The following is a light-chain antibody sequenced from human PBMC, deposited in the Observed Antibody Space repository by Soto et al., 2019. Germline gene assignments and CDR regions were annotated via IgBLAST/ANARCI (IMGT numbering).Light chain of an antibody. V-gene: IGKV3-20*01. CDR1: QSLSNNF. Sequence: DIVLTQSPGTLSLSPGDRAALSCGASQSLSNNFLAWYQQKPGQAPRLLISGASSEATGIPDRFSGSGSGTDFTLTITRVEPEDFAVYYCQQYATSPLTFGGGTKVEIK. CDR2: GAS. CDR3: QQYATSPLT. J-gene: IGKJ4*01.